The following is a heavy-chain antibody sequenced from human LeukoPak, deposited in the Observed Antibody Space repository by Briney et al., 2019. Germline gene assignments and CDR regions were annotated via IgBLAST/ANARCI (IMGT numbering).Heavy chain of an antibody. CDR1: GYTFTGYW. J-gene: IGHJ3*02. V-gene: IGHV1-2*06. Sequence: GASVKVSCKASGYTFTGYWHWVRQAPGPGLEWMGRINPNSGGTDYAQNFQGRVTMTRDTSISTAYMELSSLRSDDTAVYYCARFLSGSHDAFDIWGQGTMVTVSS. CDR3: ARFLSGSHDAFDI. D-gene: IGHD1-26*01. CDR2: INPNSGGT.